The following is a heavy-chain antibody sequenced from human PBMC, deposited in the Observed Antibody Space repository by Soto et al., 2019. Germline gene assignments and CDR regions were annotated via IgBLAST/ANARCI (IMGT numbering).Heavy chain of an antibody. CDR1: GYTFTSYA. D-gene: IGHD1-26*01. CDR2: INAGNGNT. J-gene: IGHJ3*02. CDR3: ARDYSGHDAFDI. Sequence: ASVKVSCKASGYTFTSYAMHWVRQAPGQRLEWMGWINAGNGNTKYSQKFQGRVTITRDTSASTAYMELSSLRSEDTAVYYCARDYSGHDAFDIWGQGTMVTVSS. V-gene: IGHV1-3*01.